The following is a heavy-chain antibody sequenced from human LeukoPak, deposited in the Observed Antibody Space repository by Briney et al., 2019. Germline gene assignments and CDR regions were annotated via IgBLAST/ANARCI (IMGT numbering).Heavy chain of an antibody. D-gene: IGHD6-6*01. V-gene: IGHV4-30-4*01. CDR2: IYYSGST. J-gene: IGHJ3*02. CDR1: GGSISSGDYY. Sequence: SETLSLTCTISGGSISSGDYYWSWIRQPPGKGLEWIGYIYYSGSTYYNPSLKSRVTISVDTSKNRFSLKLSSVTAADTAVYYCARGHSSSSSMGDAFDIWGQGTMVTVSS. CDR3: ARGHSSSSSMGDAFDI.